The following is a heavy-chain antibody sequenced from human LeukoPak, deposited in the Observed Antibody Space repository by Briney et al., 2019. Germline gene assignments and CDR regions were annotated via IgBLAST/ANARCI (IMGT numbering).Heavy chain of an antibody. CDR2: ISSSGSTI. J-gene: IGHJ2*01. CDR1: GFTFSSYE. V-gene: IGHV3-48*03. CDR3: ARSCPRRSSTSCLLYDL. Sequence: GGSLRLSCAASGFTFSSYEMNWVRQAPGKGLEWVSYISSSGSTIYYADSVKGRFTISRDNAKNSLYLQMNSLRAEDTAVYYCARSCPRRSSTSCLLYDLWGRGTLVTVSS. D-gene: IGHD2-2*01.